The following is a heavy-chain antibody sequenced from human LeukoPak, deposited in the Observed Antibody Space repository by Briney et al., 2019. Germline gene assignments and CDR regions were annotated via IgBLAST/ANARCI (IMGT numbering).Heavy chain of an antibody. Sequence: PGGSLRLSCAASGFTFSSYAMSWVRQAPGKGLEWVSAISGSGGGTFYADSVKGRFTISRDNSKNTLYLQMNSLRAEDTAVYYCANPRGSGYYKGDAFDIWGQGTMVTVSS. CDR1: GFTFSSYA. CDR3: ANPRGSGYYKGDAFDI. V-gene: IGHV3-23*01. D-gene: IGHD3-22*01. CDR2: ISGSGGGT. J-gene: IGHJ3*02.